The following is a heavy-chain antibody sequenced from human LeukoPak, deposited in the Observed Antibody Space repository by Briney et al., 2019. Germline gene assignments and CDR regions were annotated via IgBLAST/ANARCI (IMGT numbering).Heavy chain of an antibody. D-gene: IGHD1-7*01. J-gene: IGHJ5*02. CDR2: IYYSGST. V-gene: IGHV4-31*03. CDR1: GGSIGGADSY. CDR3: ARVELRRGLRWFDP. Sequence: SETLSLTCTVSGGSIGGADSYWSWLRQHPGKGLEGIGYIYYSGSTYYSPSLKSRITISVDTSKNHFSLKLTSVAAADTAVYYCARVELRRGLRWFDPWGKGTLVTVSS.